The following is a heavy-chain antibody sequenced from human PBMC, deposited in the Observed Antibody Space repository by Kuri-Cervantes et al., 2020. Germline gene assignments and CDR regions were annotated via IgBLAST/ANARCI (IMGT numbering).Heavy chain of an antibody. Sequence: GESLKISCAASGFTFSSYGMHWVRQAPGKGLEWVAVIWYDGSNKYYADSVKGRFTISRDNSKNTLYLQMNSLRAEDTAVYYCAKVRDCSGGSCYGPRYYYGMDVWGQGTTVTVSS. CDR2: IWYDGSNK. J-gene: IGHJ6*02. V-gene: IGHV3-33*06. CDR3: AKVRDCSGGSCYGPRYYYGMDV. CDR1: GFTFSSYG. D-gene: IGHD2-15*01.